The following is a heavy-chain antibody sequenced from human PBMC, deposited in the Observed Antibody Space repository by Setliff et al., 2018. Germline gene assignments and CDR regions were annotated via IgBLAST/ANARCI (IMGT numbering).Heavy chain of an antibody. CDR3: ARANKKLDYYYYYYMDV. CDR1: GGSISSMSYY. J-gene: IGHJ6*03. V-gene: IGHV4-39*07. CDR2: IYHSGST. D-gene: IGHD1-1*01. Sequence: SETLSLTCTVSGGSISSMSYYWGWIRQPPGKGLEWIGSIYHSGSTYYNPSLKSRVTISLDTSKNQFSLKLISVTAADTAVYYCARANKKLDYYYYYYMDVWGKGTTVTVSS.